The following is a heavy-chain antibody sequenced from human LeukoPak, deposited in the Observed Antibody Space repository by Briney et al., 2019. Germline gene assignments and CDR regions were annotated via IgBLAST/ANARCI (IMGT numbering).Heavy chain of an antibody. J-gene: IGHJ4*02. CDR2: ISGSGGST. D-gene: IGHD3-10*01. CDR1: GFTFRNYA. V-gene: IGHV3-23*01. Sequence: GGSLRLSWAVSGFTFRNYAMIWVRQAPGKGLEWVSAISGSGGSTYYADSVKGRFTISRDNSKNTLYLQMNSLRAEDTAVYYCAKDRRVRGVIFYFDYWGQGTLVTVSS. CDR3: AKDRRVRGVIFYFDY.